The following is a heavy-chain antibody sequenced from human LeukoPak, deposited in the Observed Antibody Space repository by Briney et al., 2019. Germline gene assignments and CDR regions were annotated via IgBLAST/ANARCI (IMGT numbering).Heavy chain of an antibody. V-gene: IGHV4-30-2*01. J-gene: IGHJ4*02. CDR3: ARVSGYDLRTYYFDY. D-gene: IGHD5-12*01. CDR2: IYHSGST. Sequence: PSQTLSLTCAVSGGSISIGGYSWSWIRQPPGKGLEWIGYIYHSGSTYYNPSLKSRVTISVDRSKNQFSLKLSSVTAADTAVYYCARVSGYDLRTYYFDYWGQGTLVTVSS. CDR1: GGSISIGGYS.